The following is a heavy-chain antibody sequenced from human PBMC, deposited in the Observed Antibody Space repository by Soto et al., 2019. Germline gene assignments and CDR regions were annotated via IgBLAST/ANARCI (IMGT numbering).Heavy chain of an antibody. CDR3: AHRLLGTSFDY. V-gene: IGHV2-5*02. Sequence: QITLKESGPTLVKPTQTLTLTCTFSGFSLTTSAVGVGWSRQPPGKALEWLALIYWDDDKPYSPSLKSRLTITKDTSKNQVVLTMTNMDPVDTATYYCAHRLLGTSFDYWGQGTLVTVSS. CDR1: GFSLTTSAVG. CDR2: IYWDDDK. D-gene: IGHD7-27*01. J-gene: IGHJ4*02.